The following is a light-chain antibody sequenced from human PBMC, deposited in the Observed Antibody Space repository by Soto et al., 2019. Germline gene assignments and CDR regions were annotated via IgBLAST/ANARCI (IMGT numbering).Light chain of an antibody. CDR2: DVS. CDR1: QDIRGD. J-gene: IGKJ5*01. V-gene: IGKV1-13*02. CDR3: QQFNGYPIT. Sequence: AIQLTQSPSSLSASVGDRVTITCRASQDIRGDLAWYQQKPGKAPKLLIYDVSSLESGVPSRFSGSGSGTDFTFTISSLQPEDFATYYCQQFNGYPITFGQGTRLEIK.